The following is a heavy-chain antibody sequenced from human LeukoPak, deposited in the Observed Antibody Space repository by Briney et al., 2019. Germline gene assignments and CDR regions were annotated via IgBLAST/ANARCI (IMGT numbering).Heavy chain of an antibody. J-gene: IGHJ4*02. CDR2: ITSSSSYR. CDR1: GFTFSTYN. V-gene: IGHV3-21*01. D-gene: IGHD1-26*01. CDR3: ARDPGSGDY. Sequence: GGSPRLSCAASGFTFSTYNMNWVRQAPGKGLEWVSSITSSSSYRYYADSVKGRFTIPRDNAKNSLYLQMNSLRAEDTAVYYCARDPGSGDYWGQGTLVTVSS.